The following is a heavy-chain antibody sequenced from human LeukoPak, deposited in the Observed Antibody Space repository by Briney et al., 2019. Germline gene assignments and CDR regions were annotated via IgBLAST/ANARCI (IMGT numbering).Heavy chain of an antibody. J-gene: IGHJ6*02. CDR3: VKDRTPGGGDV. D-gene: IGHD2-15*01. V-gene: IGHV3-7*03. CDR1: GFALSSHW. CDR2: VNRDGSET. Sequence: GGSLRLSCAASGFALSSHWMTWVRQVPGRGPEWVANVNRDGSETYYLDSVKGRFTISRDNAKKSLYLEMNSLRTEDTAFYYCVKDRTPGGGDVWGQGTTVTVSS.